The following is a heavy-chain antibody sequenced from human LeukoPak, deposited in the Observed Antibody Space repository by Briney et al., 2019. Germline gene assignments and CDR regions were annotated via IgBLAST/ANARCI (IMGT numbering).Heavy chain of an antibody. Sequence: PGGSLRLSCAASGFNFNNYWMSWLRQAPGRGLEWVANIKDDGSEEYYADSVKGRFTISRDNANNMLYLQMNSLRVEDTGLYYCVRDFAGADDYWGQGILVTVSS. CDR2: IKDDGSEE. D-gene: IGHD3-16*01. CDR1: GFNFNNYW. CDR3: VRDFAGADDY. V-gene: IGHV3-7*01. J-gene: IGHJ4*02.